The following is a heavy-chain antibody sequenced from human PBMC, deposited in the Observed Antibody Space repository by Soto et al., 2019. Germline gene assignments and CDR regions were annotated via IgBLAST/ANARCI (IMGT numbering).Heavy chain of an antibody. CDR2: ISSNGVGT. J-gene: IGHJ6*03. V-gene: IGHV3-64*01. CDR1: GFTLSGYA. CDR3: ARRARPDFSYMDV. D-gene: IGHD6-6*01. Sequence: GGSLRLSCAASGFTLSGYAMDWVRQAPGKGLEYVSGISSNGVGTYYANSVQGRFTISRDNSKNTAYLQMGSLRPEDMAVYYCARRARPDFSYMDVWGKENTVTVS.